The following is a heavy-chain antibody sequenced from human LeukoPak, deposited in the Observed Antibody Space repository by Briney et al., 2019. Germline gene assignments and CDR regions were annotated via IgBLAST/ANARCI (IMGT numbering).Heavy chain of an antibody. D-gene: IGHD3-3*01. V-gene: IGHV3-23*01. CDR3: AHHLEWFYLDY. J-gene: IGHJ4*02. CDR2: ISGSGGST. Sequence: PGGSLRLSCAASGFTFSSYAMSWVRQAPGKGLEWVSAISGSGGSTYYADSVKSWFTISRDNSKNTLYLQMNSLRAEDTAVYYCAHHLEWFYLDYWGQGTLVTVSS. CDR1: GFTFSSYA.